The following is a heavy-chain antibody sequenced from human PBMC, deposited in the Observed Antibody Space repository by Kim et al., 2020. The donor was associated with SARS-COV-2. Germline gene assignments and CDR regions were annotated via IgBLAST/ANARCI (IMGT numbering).Heavy chain of an antibody. CDR1: GFTFDDYG. Sequence: GGSLRLSCAGSGFTFDDYGMHWVRQAPGKGLEWVSGISWNSGSIGYADSVKGRFTISRDNAKNSLYLQMNSLRAEDTALYFCAKDIRAAATSSIYYYYGMDVGGQGTTVTVSS. J-gene: IGHJ6*02. D-gene: IGHD2-15*01. V-gene: IGHV3-9*01. CDR3: AKDIRAAATSSIYYYYGMDV. CDR2: ISWNSGSI.